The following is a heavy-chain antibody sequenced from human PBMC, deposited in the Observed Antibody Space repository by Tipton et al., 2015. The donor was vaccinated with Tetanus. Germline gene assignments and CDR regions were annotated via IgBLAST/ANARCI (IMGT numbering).Heavy chain of an antibody. Sequence: TLSLTCTVSGGSISSYYWSWIRQPAGKGLEWIGRIYTSGSTNYNPSLKSRVTMSVDTSKNQFSLKLSSVTAADTAVYYCVRGPNYGEPFDYWGQGTLVTVSS. CDR1: GGSISSYY. V-gene: IGHV4-4*07. J-gene: IGHJ4*02. D-gene: IGHD4-17*01. CDR3: VRGPNYGEPFDY. CDR2: IYTSGST.